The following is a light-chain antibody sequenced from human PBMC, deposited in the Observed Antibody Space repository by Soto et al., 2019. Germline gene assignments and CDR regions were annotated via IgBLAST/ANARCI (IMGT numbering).Light chain of an antibody. CDR3: AAWDDSIYV. CDR1: SSNIGSNT. V-gene: IGLV1-44*01. J-gene: IGLJ1*01. Sequence: QAVVTQPPSASGTPGQRVTISCSGSSSNIGSNTVNWYQQLPGTAPKLLIYSNNQRPSGVPDRFSGSKSGTSASLAISGLQSEDEADYYCAAWDDSIYVFGTGTKVTVL. CDR2: SNN.